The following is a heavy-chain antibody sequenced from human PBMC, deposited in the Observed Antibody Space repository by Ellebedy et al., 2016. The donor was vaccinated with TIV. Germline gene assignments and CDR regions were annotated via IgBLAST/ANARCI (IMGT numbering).Heavy chain of an antibody. V-gene: IGHV1-69*10. CDR1: GGTFSSYG. CDR2: ISPILGKA. CDR3: ARVGNYYGGNPSYYFDY. Sequence: AASVKVSCKASGGTFSSYGISWVRQAPGQGLEWMGGISPILGKANYAQKFQGRVTITADESTYTAYMELSSLRSEDTAVYYCARVGNYYGGNPSYYFDYWGQGTLVTVSS. D-gene: IGHD4-23*01. J-gene: IGHJ4*02.